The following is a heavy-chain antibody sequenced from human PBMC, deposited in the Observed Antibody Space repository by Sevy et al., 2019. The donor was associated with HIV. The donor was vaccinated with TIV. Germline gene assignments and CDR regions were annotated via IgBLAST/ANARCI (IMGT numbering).Heavy chain of an antibody. Sequence: GGSLRLSCAACGFSFSDYYMGWVRQAPGKGLEWVANIYQDGSQENYVDSVKCRFTISRDNAKNSVYLQMNSLRVDDTGIYYCTRELWPGDYWGQGTLVTVSS. CDR1: GFSFSDYY. D-gene: IGHD2-21*01. CDR3: TRELWPGDY. CDR2: IYQDGSQE. V-gene: IGHV3-7*01. J-gene: IGHJ4*02.